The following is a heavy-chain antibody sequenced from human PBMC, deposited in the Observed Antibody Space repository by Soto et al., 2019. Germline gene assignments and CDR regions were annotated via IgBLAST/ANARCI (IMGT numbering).Heavy chain of an antibody. CDR1: GYTFTSYG. V-gene: IGHV1-18*01. CDR3: ARVALLWFGELLGYYYYYMDV. D-gene: IGHD3-10*01. Sequence: ASVKVSCKASGYTFTSYGISWVRQAPGQGLEWMGWISAYNGNTNYAQKLQGRVTMTTDTSTSTAYMELRSLRSDDTAVYYCARVALLWFGELLGYYYYYMDVWGKGTTVTVSS. CDR2: ISAYNGNT. J-gene: IGHJ6*03.